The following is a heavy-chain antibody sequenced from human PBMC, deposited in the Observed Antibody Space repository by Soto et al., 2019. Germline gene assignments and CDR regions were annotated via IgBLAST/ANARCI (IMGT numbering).Heavy chain of an antibody. Sequence: GESLKISCKGSGYSFTSYWIGWVRQMPGKGLEWMGIIYPGDSDTRYSPSFQGQVTISADKSISTAYLQWSSLKASDTAMYYCARLPYSSSWYYYYYMDVWGKGTTVTVSS. V-gene: IGHV5-51*01. CDR2: IYPGDSDT. CDR1: GYSFTSYW. D-gene: IGHD6-13*01. CDR3: ARLPYSSSWYYYYYMDV. J-gene: IGHJ6*03.